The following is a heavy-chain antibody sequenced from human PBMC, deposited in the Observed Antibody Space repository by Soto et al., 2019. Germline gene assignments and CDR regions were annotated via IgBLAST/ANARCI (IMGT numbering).Heavy chain of an antibody. J-gene: IGHJ4*02. V-gene: IGHV3-23*01. D-gene: IGHD2-15*01. CDR3: AKGYRTRGYCSGGSFEGYFDY. CDR1: GFPFSIYA. CDR2: ISGSGGST. Sequence: GGSLRLSCAASGFPFSIYAMSWVRQAPGKGLEWVSAISGSGGSTYYADSVKGRFTISRDNSKNTLYLQMNSLRAEDTAVYYCAKGYRTRGYCSGGSFEGYFDYWGQGTLVTVSS.